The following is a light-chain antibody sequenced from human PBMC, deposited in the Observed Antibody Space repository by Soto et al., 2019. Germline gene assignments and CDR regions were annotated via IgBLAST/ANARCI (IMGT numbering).Light chain of an antibody. CDR2: GAS. V-gene: IGKV3-15*01. CDR3: QRYNNWPLT. CDR1: SRVSSN. J-gene: IGKJ4*01. Sequence: NQCPSFVSAPXGDRVTICCRSSSRVSSNLAWYQQTPGLAPRVXXYGASTRATVSPTSFSCSGSGTAFTRTINSLQSEDFAIYYGQRYNNWPLTFGGGTKVDIK.